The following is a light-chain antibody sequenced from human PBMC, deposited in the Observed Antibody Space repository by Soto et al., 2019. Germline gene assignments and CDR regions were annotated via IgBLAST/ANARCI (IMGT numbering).Light chain of an antibody. CDR2: GAS. CDR1: QSVSSN. CDR3: QQYNNWPLT. J-gene: IGKJ3*01. Sequence: ELVLTQCRGTLSLSPVERATLSCRASQSVSSNLAWYQQKPGQAPRLLIYGASTRATGIPARFSGSGSGTEFTLTISSLQSEDFAVYYCQQYNNWPLTFGPGTKVDIK. V-gene: IGKV3-15*01.